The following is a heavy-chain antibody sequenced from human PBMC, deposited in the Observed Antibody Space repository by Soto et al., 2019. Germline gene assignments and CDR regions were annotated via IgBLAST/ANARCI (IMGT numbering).Heavy chain of an antibody. D-gene: IGHD3-10*01. Sequence: EVQLVESGGGLVRPGGSLRLSCAASGFTFSSYWMHWVRQAPGKGLVWVSRMNEDGGTTDYADSVKGRFTISRDNAKNTLDLQMNSLRIEDTAVYNCASDLSGRADVWGQGTTVTVSS. CDR1: GFTFSSYW. CDR2: MNEDGGTT. J-gene: IGHJ6*02. CDR3: ASDLSGRADV. V-gene: IGHV3-74*02.